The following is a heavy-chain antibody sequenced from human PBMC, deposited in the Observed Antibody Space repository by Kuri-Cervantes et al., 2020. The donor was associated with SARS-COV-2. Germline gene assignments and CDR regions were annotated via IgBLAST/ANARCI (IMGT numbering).Heavy chain of an antibody. Sequence: ASVKVSCKASGYTFTGYYMHWVRQAPGQGLEWMGWINPNSGGTNYAQKFQGRVTMTRDTSISTAYMELSRPRSDDTAVYYCARVAVGATHPNYYMDIWGKGTTVTVSS. V-gene: IGHV1-2*02. D-gene: IGHD1-26*01. CDR1: GYTFTGYY. CDR3: ARVAVGATHPNYYMDI. CDR2: INPNSGGT. J-gene: IGHJ6*03.